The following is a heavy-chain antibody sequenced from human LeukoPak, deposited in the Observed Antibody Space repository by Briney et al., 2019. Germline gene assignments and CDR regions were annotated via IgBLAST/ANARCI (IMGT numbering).Heavy chain of an antibody. CDR3: AREYSSGPAYYFDY. V-gene: IGHV3-21*01. CDR2: ISSSSSYI. D-gene: IGHD6-19*01. Sequence: GGSLRLSCAASGFTFSSYSMNWVRRAPGKGLEWVSSISSSSSYIYYADSVKGRFTISRDNAKNSLYLQMNSLRAEDTAVYYCAREYSSGPAYYFDYWGQGTLVTVSS. J-gene: IGHJ4*02. CDR1: GFTFSSYS.